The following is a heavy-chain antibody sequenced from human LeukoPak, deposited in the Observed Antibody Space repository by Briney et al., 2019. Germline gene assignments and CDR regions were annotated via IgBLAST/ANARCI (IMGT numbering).Heavy chain of an antibody. D-gene: IGHD5-24*01. CDR2: INPSGTGT. V-gene: IGHV1-46*01. J-gene: IGHJ5*02. CDR3: ATDHSMANTAWWFDP. Sequence: ASVKVSCKASGYTITNNYMHWVRQAPGQGLEWMGVINPSGTGTSYAQKFQGRITMSRDTSTSAVYMELSSLRSEDTAFYYCATDHSMANTAWWFDPWGQGTLVTVSS. CDR1: GYTITNNY.